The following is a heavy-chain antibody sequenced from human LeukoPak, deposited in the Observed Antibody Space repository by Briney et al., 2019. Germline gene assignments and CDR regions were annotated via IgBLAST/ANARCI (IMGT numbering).Heavy chain of an antibody. CDR3: ARRVYSGSYNWYFDL. CDR2: ISYSGST. D-gene: IGHD1-26*01. CDR1: GGSFSGYH. V-gene: IGHV4-39*01. Sequence: PSETLSLTCAVYGGSFSGYHWGWIRQPPGKGLEWIGSISYSGSTYNNPSLKSRVTISVDTSKNQFSLKLSSVTAPDTAVYYCARRVYSGSYNWYFDLWGRGTLVTVSS. J-gene: IGHJ2*01.